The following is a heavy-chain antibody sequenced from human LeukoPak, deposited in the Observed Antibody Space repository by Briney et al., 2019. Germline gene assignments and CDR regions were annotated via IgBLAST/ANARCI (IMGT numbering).Heavy chain of an antibody. V-gene: IGHV3-48*01. D-gene: IGHD5-24*01. CDR2: ISSSSSHI. CDR1: GFTFSSYS. CDR3: AKGRGRDGYNSYYYYYMDV. J-gene: IGHJ6*03. Sequence: PGGSLRLSCAASGFTFSSYSMNWVRQAPGKGLEWVSYISSSSSHIYYADSVKGRFTISRDNSKNTLYLQMNSLRAEDTAVYYCAKGRGRDGYNSYYYYYMDVWGKGTTVTVSS.